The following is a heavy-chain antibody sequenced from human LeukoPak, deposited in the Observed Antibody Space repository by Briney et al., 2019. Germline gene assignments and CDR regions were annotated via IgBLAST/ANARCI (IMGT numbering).Heavy chain of an antibody. D-gene: IGHD4-17*01. V-gene: IGHV4-39*01. CDR1: GSSISSSSYY. Sequence: SETLSLTCTVSGSSISSSSYYWGWIRQPPGKGLEWIGSIYYSGSTYYNPPLKSRVTISVDTSKNQFSLKLSSVTAADTAVYYCARQVTVTIYYFDYWGQGTLVTVSS. CDR2: IYYSGST. J-gene: IGHJ4*02. CDR3: ARQVTVTIYYFDY.